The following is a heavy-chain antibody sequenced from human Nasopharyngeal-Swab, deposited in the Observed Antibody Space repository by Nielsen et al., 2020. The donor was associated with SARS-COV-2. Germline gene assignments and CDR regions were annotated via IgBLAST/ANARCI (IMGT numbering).Heavy chain of an antibody. V-gene: IGHV1-3*01. CDR3: ARDPRGLSSPSGMDV. CDR2: INAANGDT. Sequence: ATVKVSGKVSGYTLTELSMHWVRQAPGQRLEWLGWINAANGDTKYSQKIQGRVTITRDTSASTAYMELSSLRSEDTAVYYCARDPRGLSSPSGMDVWGQGTTVTVSS. CDR1: GYTLTELS. D-gene: IGHD3-16*02. J-gene: IGHJ6*02.